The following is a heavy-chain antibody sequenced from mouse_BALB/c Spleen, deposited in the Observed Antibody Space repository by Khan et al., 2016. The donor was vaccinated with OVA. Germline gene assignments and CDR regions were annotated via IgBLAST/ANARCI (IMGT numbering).Heavy chain of an antibody. CDR3: ARSDGYFDY. J-gene: IGHJ2*01. CDR1: GYSFTSYY. CDR2: IDPFNGGT. V-gene: IGHV1S135*01. Sequence: MQLEESGPELMKPGASVKISCKASGYSFTSYYMHWVKQSPGKSLEWIGYIDPFNGGTSYNQKFKGKATLTVDKSSSTAYMHLSSLTSEDSAVYYCARSDGYFDYWGQGTTLTVSS.